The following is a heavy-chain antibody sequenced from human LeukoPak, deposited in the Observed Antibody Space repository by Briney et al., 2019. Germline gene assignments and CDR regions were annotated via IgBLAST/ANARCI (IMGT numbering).Heavy chain of an antibody. V-gene: IGHV3-13*04. J-gene: IGHJ4*02. Sequence: GGSLRLSCAASGFTFSSYDMHWVRQATGKGLEWVSVIGTSGDTYYAGSVKGRFTISRENAKNSLYLQMNSLTAGDTAVYFCSRVGSSGWPNYFDSWGQGTLVAVSS. CDR3: SRVGSSGWPNYFDS. CDR1: GFTFSSYD. D-gene: IGHD6-19*01. CDR2: IGTSGDT.